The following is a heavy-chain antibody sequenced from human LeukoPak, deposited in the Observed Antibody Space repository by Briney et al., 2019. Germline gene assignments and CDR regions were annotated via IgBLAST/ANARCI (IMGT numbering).Heavy chain of an antibody. CDR1: GFTFSSYA. CDR3: AHISSSWPDY. V-gene: IGHV3-23*01. D-gene: IGHD6-13*01. J-gene: IGHJ4*02. Sequence: GGSLRLSCAASGFTFSSYAMSWVRQAPGKGLEWVSAISGSGGSTYYTDSVKGRFTISRDNSKNTLYLQMNSRRAEDTAVYYCAHISSSWPDYWGQGTLVTVSS. CDR2: ISGSGGST.